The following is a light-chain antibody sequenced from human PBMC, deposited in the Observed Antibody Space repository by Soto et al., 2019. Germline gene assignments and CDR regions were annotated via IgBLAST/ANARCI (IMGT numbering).Light chain of an antibody. CDR3: QSYDTSNVV. Sequence: LTQPHSVSESPGKTVTISCTRSSGTIASNFVHWYQQRPGSAPTTVIYEDSQRPSGVPDRFSGSIDSSSNSASLIISGLKTEDEADYYCQSYDTSNVVFGGGTKLTVL. CDR2: EDS. V-gene: IGLV6-57*04. J-gene: IGLJ2*01. CDR1: SGTIASNF.